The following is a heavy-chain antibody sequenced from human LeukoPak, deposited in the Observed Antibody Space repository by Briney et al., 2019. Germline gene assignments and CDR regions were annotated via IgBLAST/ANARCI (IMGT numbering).Heavy chain of an antibody. CDR2: IYYSGST. J-gene: IGHJ5*02. CDR3: ARDRYYDSGANWFDP. CDR1: GGSISSGGYY. V-gene: IGHV4-31*03. Sequence: SETLSLTCTVSGGSISSGGYYWSWIRQHPGKGLEWIGYIYYSGSTYYNPSLKSRVTISVDTSKNQFSLKLSSVTAADTAVYYCARDRYYDSGANWFDPWGQGTLVTISS. D-gene: IGHD3-22*01.